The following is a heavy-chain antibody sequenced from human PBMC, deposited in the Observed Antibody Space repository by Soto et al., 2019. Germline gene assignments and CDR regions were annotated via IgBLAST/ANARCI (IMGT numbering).Heavy chain of an antibody. J-gene: IGHJ4*02. CDR3: ARDFAYFDS. CDR2: VYHTGRT. CDR1: GGSFKSGSYS. V-gene: IGHV4-61*01. Sequence: PSETRSLTCTVSGGSFKSGSYSWSWIRHPPGKGLEWIGYVYHTGRTSYNPSLKSRVSISMDKSKNRFSLNLDSVTAADTAVYFCARDFAYFDSWAQGTLVTVSS. D-gene: IGHD3-3*01.